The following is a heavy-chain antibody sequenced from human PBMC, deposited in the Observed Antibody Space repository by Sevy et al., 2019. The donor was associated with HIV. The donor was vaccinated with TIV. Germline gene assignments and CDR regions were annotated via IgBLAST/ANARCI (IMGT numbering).Heavy chain of an antibody. J-gene: IGHJ4*02. CDR3: AREGGYCSGGTCYVY. V-gene: IGHV1-2*06. CDR2: INPNSGGT. CDR1: GYTFTGYY. Sequence: ASVKVSCKASGYTFTGYYMHWVRQAPGQGLEWMGRINPNSGGTNYAQMFQGRVTMTRDTSISTAYMELSRLRSDDTAVYYCAREGGYCSGGTCYVYWGQGTLVTVSS. D-gene: IGHD2-15*01.